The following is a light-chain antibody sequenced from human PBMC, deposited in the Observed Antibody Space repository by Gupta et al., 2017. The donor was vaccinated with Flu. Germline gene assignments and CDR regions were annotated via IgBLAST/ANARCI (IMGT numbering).Light chain of an antibody. V-gene: IGKV1-33*01. Sequence: DIQMTQSPSSLSASVGDRVTITCQASQDISNFLNWYQQKPGKAPKLLIYDASNVDTGVPSRFSGSGSGTDFTFTISSLQPEDIATYYCQQYDNLPRTFGQGTKVEIK. J-gene: IGKJ1*01. CDR1: QDISNF. CDR3: QQYDNLPRT. CDR2: DAS.